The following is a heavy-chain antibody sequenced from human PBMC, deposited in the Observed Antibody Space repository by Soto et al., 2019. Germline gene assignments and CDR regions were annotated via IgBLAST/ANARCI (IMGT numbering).Heavy chain of an antibody. CDR2: ISFEGSGK. D-gene: IGHD6-13*01. V-gene: IGHV3-30*03. J-gene: IGHJ4*02. CDR3: AALAAAVPAE. Sequence: QVQVVESGGGVVQPGRSLRLSCVASGFTFSSYGMSWVRQAPGKGLEWVAVISFEGSGKYYADSVKGRFTISRDNSRETLYLQMNSLRAEDTGVSYCAALAAAVPAEWGQGTLVTVSS. CDR1: GFTFSSYG.